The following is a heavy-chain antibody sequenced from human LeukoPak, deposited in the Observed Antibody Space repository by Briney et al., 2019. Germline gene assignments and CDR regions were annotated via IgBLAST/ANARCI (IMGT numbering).Heavy chain of an antibody. J-gene: IGHJ4*02. CDR2: ISGSGGST. V-gene: IGHV3-23*01. Sequence: GGSLRLSCAASGFTFSDYYMSWVRQAPGKGLEWVSAISGSGGSTYYADSVKGRFTISRDNSKNTLYLQMNSLRAEDTAVYYCAKPVGYDILTGYSPNPLFDYWGQGTLVTVSS. CDR1: GFTFSDYY. D-gene: IGHD3-9*01. CDR3: AKPVGYDILTGYSPNPLFDY.